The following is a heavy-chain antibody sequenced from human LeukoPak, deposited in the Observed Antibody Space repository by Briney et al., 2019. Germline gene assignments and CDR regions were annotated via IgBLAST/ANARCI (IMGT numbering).Heavy chain of an antibody. J-gene: IGHJ4*02. CDR2: INPDGSST. V-gene: IGHV3-74*01. CDR1: EFTFSNYW. CDR3: ARGLAAAGNSFDS. D-gene: IGHD6-13*01. Sequence: GGSLRLSCAASEFTFSNYWMHWVRQAPGKGLVWISRINPDGSSTRYADSVNGRFTISRDNAKNTLYLQMNSLRDEDTAVYYCARGLAAAGNSFDSWGQGTLVTVSS.